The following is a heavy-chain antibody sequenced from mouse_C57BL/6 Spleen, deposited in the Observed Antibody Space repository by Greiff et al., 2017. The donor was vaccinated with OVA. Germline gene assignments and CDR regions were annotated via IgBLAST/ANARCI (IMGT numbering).Heavy chain of an antibody. V-gene: IGHV5-9*01. D-gene: IGHD2-4*01. CDR3: ASVFYDYDGFAY. J-gene: IGHJ3*01. Sequence: EVQLQESGGGLVKPGGSLKLSCAASGFTFSSYTMSWVRQTPEKRLEWVATISGGGGNTYYPDSVKGRFTISRDNAKNTLYLQMSSLRSEDTALYYCASVFYDYDGFAYWGQGTLVTVSA. CDR2: ISGGGGNT. CDR1: GFTFSSYT.